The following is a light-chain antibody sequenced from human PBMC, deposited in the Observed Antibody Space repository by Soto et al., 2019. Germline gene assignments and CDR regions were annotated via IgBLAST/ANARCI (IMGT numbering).Light chain of an antibody. CDR3: CSYTSSSTLYV. CDR2: DVS. Sequence: QSALTQPASVSGSPGQSITISCTGTSSDVGGYNYVSWYQQHPGKAPNLMIYDVSNRPSGVSNRFSGSKSGNTASLTISGLQAEDEDDYYCCSYTSSSTLYVFGTGTELTVL. J-gene: IGLJ1*01. CDR1: SSDVGGYNY. V-gene: IGLV2-14*01.